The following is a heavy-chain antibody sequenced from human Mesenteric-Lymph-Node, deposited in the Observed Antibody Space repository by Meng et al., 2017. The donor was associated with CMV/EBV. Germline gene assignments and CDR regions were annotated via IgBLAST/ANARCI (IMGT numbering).Heavy chain of an antibody. J-gene: IGHJ4*02. Sequence: ASGKVSCKASGYSFTSHYIHWVRQVPGQGLEWMGMINPSGGTTSYAQWFQGRVTMTRDTSTSTAYMELSSLRSEDTAVYYCARDPDYYDSLYFFDYWGQGTLVTVSS. CDR1: GYSFTSHY. CDR3: ARDPDYYDSLYFFDY. V-gene: IGHV1-46*01. D-gene: IGHD3-22*01. CDR2: INPSGGTT.